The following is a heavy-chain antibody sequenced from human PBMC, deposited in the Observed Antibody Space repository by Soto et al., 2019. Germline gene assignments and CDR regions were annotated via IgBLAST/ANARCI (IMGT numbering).Heavy chain of an antibody. V-gene: IGHV1-3*01. Sequence: ASVKVSCKASGYTFTSYAMHWVRQAPGKRLEWMGWINAGNGNTKYSQKFQGRVTITRDTSASTAYMELSSLRSEDTAVYYCARSPGYSYGDYWGQGTLVTVSS. D-gene: IGHD5-18*01. CDR1: GYTFTSYA. J-gene: IGHJ4*02. CDR3: ARSPGYSYGDY. CDR2: INAGNGNT.